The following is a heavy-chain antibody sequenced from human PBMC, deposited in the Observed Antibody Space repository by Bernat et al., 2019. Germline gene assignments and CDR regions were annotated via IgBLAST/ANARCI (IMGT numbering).Heavy chain of an antibody. CDR2: ISYDGSNK. CDR1: GFTFSSYA. V-gene: IGHV3-30-3*01. Sequence: QVQLVESGGGVVQPGRSLRLSCAASGFTFSSYAMHWVRQAPGKGLEGGAVISYDGSNKYYADSVKGRFTISRDNSKNTLYLQMNSLRAEDTAVYYCASNRHRPIAVAGTEVDYWGQGTLVTVSS. CDR3: ASNRHRPIAVAGTEVDY. D-gene: IGHD6-19*01. J-gene: IGHJ4*02.